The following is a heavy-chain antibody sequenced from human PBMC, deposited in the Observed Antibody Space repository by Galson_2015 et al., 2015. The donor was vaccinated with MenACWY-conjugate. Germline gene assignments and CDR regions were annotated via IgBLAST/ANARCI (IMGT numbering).Heavy chain of an antibody. CDR3: AAWTADDNY. CDR1: GFTFSNSW. D-gene: IGHD2-21*02. Sequence: SLRLSCAASGFTFSNSWMNWIRQAPGSGLEWVANINPEGSRGTYVDSVKGRFTISRDKAENSVYLEMNSLRPEDTAVFYCAAWTADDNYWAQGTLVTVSS. J-gene: IGHJ4*02. V-gene: IGHV3-7*01. CDR2: INPEGSRG.